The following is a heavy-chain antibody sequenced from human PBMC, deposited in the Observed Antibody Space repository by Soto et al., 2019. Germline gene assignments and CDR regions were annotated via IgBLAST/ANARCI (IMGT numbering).Heavy chain of an antibody. Sequence: QVQLVQSGAEVKKPGSSVKVSCKASGGTFSSYTINWVRQAPGQGLEWMGGIIPMFATTNYAQKFQGRVTITAEESTSTAYMELSSLTSEDTAMYYCARGLGLCSGGGCMLNWFDPWGQGTLVTVSS. CDR2: IIPMFATT. CDR3: ARGLGLCSGGGCMLNWFDP. J-gene: IGHJ5*02. D-gene: IGHD2-15*01. V-gene: IGHV1-69*12. CDR1: GGTFSSYT.